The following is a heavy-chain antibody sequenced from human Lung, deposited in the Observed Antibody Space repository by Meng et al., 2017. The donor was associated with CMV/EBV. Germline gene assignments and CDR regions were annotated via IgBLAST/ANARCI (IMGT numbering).Heavy chain of an antibody. V-gene: IGHV3-13*01. CDR2: IGTVGDT. Sequence: GGSLRLSCTASGFTFSTYDFHWVRQPTGKGLEWVSSIGTVGDTYSIDSVKGRFIISREDAKNSVYLQMNGLRDGDTGLYYCARARSPTHFDYWGQGALVXVSS. CDR3: ARARSPTHFDY. CDR1: GFTFSTYD. J-gene: IGHJ4*02.